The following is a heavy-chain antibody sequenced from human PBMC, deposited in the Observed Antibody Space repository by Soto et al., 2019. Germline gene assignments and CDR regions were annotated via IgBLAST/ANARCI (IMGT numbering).Heavy chain of an antibody. CDR2: IYYSGST. D-gene: IGHD3-10*01. V-gene: IGHV4-31*03. J-gene: IGHJ6*02. CDR3: ARARMVRGIIYYYGMDV. CDR1: GGSISSDGNY. Sequence: QVQLQESGPGLVKSSQTLSLTCTVSGGSISSDGNYWSWIRQHPGKGLELIGYIYYSGSTYYNPSLKSRVTISVDTSKNQFSLKLNSVTAADTAVYYCARARMVRGIIYYYGMDVWGQGTTVTVSS.